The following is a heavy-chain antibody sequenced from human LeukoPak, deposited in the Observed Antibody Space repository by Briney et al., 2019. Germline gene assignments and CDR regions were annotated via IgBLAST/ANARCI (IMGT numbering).Heavy chain of an antibody. CDR3: ARRLYWFDP. CDR1: GYTFTTYG. CDR2: IGTYNGNT. J-gene: IGHJ5*02. Sequence: ASVKVSCKASGYTFTTYGFAWVRQAPGQGLEWMGWIGTYNGNTYYAQKFQGRVTMTTDTSTSTAYMELRSLTSDDTAIYYCARRLYWFDPWGQGTLVTVSS. V-gene: IGHV1-18*01.